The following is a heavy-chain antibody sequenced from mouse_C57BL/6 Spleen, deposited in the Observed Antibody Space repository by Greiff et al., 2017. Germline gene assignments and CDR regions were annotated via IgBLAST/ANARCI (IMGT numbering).Heavy chain of an antibody. V-gene: IGHV14-2*01. Sequence: EVQLQQSGAELVKPGASVKLSCTASGFNIKDYYMHWVKQRTEHGLEWIGRIDPEYGETKYAPKFQGKATMTADTSSNTAYLQLSSLTSEDSAVYYCARWTTVRELYFDYWGQGTTLTVSS. D-gene: IGHD1-1*01. CDR1: GFNIKDYY. CDR2: IDPEYGET. J-gene: IGHJ2*01. CDR3: ARWTTVRELYFDY.